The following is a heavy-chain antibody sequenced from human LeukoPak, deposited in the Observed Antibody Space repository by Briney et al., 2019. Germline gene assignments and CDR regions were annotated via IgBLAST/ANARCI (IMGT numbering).Heavy chain of an antibody. V-gene: IGHV4-39*01. D-gene: IGHD3-10*01. J-gene: IGHJ4*02. CDR3: ARLHLGGPNDY. Sequence: PSETLSLTCTVSGGSISSSSYYWGWIRQPPGKGLEWIGSIYYSGSTYYNPSLKSRVTISVDTSKNQFSLKLSSVTAADTAVYYCARLHLGGPNDYWGQGTLVTVSS. CDR2: IYYSGST. CDR1: GGSISSSSYY.